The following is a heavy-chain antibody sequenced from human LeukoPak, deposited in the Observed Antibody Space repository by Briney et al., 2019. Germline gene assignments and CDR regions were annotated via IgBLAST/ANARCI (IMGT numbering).Heavy chain of an antibody. D-gene: IGHD5-18*01. CDR3: ARAGYSYGYFDY. CDR1: GYSISSGYY. CDR2: IYHSGST. Sequence: SETLSLTCTVSGYSISSGYYWGWIRQPPGQGLEWIGSIYHSGSTYYNPSLKSRVTISVDTSKNQFSLKLSSVTAADTAVYYCARAGYSYGYFDYWGQGTLVTVSS. V-gene: IGHV4-38-2*02. J-gene: IGHJ4*02.